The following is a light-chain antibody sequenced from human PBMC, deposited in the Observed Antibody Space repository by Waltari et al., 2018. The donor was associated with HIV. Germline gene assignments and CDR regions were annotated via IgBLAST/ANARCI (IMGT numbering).Light chain of an antibody. CDR1: SSNIGAGYD. Sequence: QSVLAQPPSVSGAPGQRVTISCTGSSSNIGAGYDVHWYQQLPGTAPKFLILGNPNRPAGVPDRFSGSKSGSSASLAITGLQAEDEADYYCQSYDTSLSAYVFGTGTKVTVL. CDR2: GNP. V-gene: IGLV1-40*01. CDR3: QSYDTSLSAYV. J-gene: IGLJ1*01.